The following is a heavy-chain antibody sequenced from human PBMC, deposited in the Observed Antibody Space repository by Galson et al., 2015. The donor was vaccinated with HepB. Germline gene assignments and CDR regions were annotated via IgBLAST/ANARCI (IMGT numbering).Heavy chain of an antibody. V-gene: IGHV1-46*01. CDR2: INPSGGST. CDR3: ARGHCRGLLCDYGRSPIKQGGQQLGFDP. D-gene: IGHD4-17*01. Sequence: SVKVSCKASGYTFTSYYMHWVRQAPGQGLEWMGIINPSGGSTSYAQKFQGRVTMTRDTSTSTVYMELSSLRSEDTAVYYCARGHCRGLLCDYGRSPIKQGGQQLGFDPWGQGTLVTVSS. J-gene: IGHJ5*02. CDR1: GYTFTSYY.